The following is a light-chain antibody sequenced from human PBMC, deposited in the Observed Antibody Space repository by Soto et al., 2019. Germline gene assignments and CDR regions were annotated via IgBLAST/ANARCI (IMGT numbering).Light chain of an antibody. CDR3: QQRSNSPLT. CDR1: QSVSSY. V-gene: IGKV3-11*01. CDR2: DAS. J-gene: IGKJ4*01. Sequence: EIVLTQSPATLSLSPGERATISCRASQSVSSYLAWYQQKPGQAPRLLIYDASNRATGIPARFSGSGSGTDFTLTISSLEPEDFAVYYCQQRSNSPLTFGGGTKV.